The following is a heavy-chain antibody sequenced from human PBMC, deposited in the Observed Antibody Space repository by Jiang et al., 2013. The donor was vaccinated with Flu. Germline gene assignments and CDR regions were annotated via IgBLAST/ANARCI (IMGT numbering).Heavy chain of an antibody. Sequence: VQLVESGAEVKKPGESLKISCKGSGYSFTSYWIGWVRQMPGKGLEWMGIIYPGDSDTRYSPSFQGQVTISADKSISTAYLQWSSLKASDTAMYYCARGGLTMVRGVIIPYEFDYWGQGTLVTVSS. CDR2: IYPGDSDT. D-gene: IGHD3-10*01. CDR1: GYSFTSYW. CDR3: ARGGLTMVRGVIIPYEFDY. V-gene: IGHV5-51*01. J-gene: IGHJ4*02.